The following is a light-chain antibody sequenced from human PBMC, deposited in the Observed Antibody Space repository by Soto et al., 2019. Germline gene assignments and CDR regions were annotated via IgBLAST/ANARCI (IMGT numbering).Light chain of an antibody. Sequence: QSALTQPASVSGSPGQSITISCTGTSHDIGGYDFVSWYQQYPGRAPRLLISEVTRRPSGVSSRFSGSKSGNTASLTISGLQAEDEADYYCSSYTSSSTLVFGTGTKVTVL. CDR3: SSYTSSSTLV. CDR1: SHDIGGYDF. J-gene: IGLJ1*01. V-gene: IGLV2-14*01. CDR2: EVT.